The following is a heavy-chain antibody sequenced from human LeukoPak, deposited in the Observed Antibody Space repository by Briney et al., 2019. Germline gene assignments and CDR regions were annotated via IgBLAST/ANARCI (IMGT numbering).Heavy chain of an antibody. D-gene: IGHD3-16*01. Sequence: ASVNVSCKASGYTFTSYYMHWVRQAPGRGLEWMGIINPSGGNADYAQQFQGRVTMTSDTSTSTLYMELSGLRSEDTAVYYCAVAGGHGGRPDTYYYYYMDVWGKGTTVTVSS. CDR1: GYTFTSYY. CDR3: AVAGGHGGRPDTYYYYYMDV. V-gene: IGHV1-46*01. J-gene: IGHJ6*03. CDR2: INPSGGNA.